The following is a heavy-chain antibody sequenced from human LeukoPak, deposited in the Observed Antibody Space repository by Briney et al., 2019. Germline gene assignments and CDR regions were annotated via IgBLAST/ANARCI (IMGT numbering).Heavy chain of an antibody. Sequence: SETLSLTCTVSGDSMSSYYWSWIRQPPGKGLEWIGYIYHSGSTYYNPSLKSRVTISVDRSKNQFSLKLSSVTAADTAVYYCARFITMVRGVIGYFDYWGQGTLVTVSS. J-gene: IGHJ4*02. D-gene: IGHD3-10*01. CDR2: IYHSGST. CDR1: GDSMSSYY. CDR3: ARFITMVRGVIGYFDY. V-gene: IGHV4-59*12.